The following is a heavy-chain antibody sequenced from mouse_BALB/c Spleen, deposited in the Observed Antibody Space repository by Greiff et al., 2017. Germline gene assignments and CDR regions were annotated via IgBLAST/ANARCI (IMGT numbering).Heavy chain of an antibody. J-gene: IGHJ4*01. Sequence: LQQPGSELVRPGASVKLSCKASGYTFTGYWMHWVKQRPGQGLEWIGNIYPGSGITNYDEKFKSKATLTVDTSSSTAYMQLSGLTSEDSAVYYCTRGTCDYRGRPVGFDYWGQGTSVTVSS. CDR3: TRGTCDYRGRPVGFDY. D-gene: IGHD2-4*01. CDR1: GYTFTGYW. V-gene: IGHV1S22*01. CDR2: IYPGSGIT.